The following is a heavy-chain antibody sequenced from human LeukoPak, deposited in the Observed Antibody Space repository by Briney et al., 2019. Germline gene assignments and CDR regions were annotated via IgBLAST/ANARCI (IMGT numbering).Heavy chain of an antibody. CDR3: ARADYDSSGYLLPGDY. V-gene: IGHV1-8*03. J-gene: IGHJ4*02. Sequence: GASVKVSCKASGYSFSTYDINWVRQASGQGLEWMGWIHPTITNTAYTQKFHPRFEGRLTITRDTSISTAYMELRSLRSDDTAVYYCARADYDSSGYLLPGDYWGQGTLVTVSS. D-gene: IGHD3-22*01. CDR2: IHPTITNT. CDR1: GYSFSTYD.